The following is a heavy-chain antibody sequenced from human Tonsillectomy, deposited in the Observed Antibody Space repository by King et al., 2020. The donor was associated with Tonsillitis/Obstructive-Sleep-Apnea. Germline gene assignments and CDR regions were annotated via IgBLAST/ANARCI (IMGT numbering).Heavy chain of an antibody. J-gene: IGHJ3*02. CDR3: ASLEYSISSGPFDI. Sequence: VQLVQSGGGVVQPGRSLRLSCAASGFTFSSYAMHWVRQAPGKGLEWVAVLSYDGRNKYYADSVKGRFTISRDNSKNTLYLQMNSLRPEDTAVYYCASLEYSISSGPFDIWGQGTMVTVSS. CDR2: LSYDGRNK. D-gene: IGHD6-6*01. CDR1: GFTFSSYA. V-gene: IGHV3-30*01.